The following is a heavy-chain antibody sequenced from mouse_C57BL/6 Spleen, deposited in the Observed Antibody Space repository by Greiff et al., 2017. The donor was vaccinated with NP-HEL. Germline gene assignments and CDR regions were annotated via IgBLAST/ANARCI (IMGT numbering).Heavy chain of an antibody. CDR3: ARDGDYGFDY. D-gene: IGHD2-4*01. Sequence: EVHLVESGGGLVKPGGSLKLSCAASGFTFSSYAMSWVRQTPEKRLEWVATISDGGSYTYYPDNVKGRFTISRDNAKNNLYLQMSHLKSEDTAMYYCARDGDYGFDYWGQGTTLTVSS. CDR1: GFTFSSYA. V-gene: IGHV5-4*01. CDR2: ISDGGSYT. J-gene: IGHJ2*01.